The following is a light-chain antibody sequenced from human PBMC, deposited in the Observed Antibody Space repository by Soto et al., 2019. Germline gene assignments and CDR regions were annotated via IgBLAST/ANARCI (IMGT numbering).Light chain of an antibody. J-gene: IGLJ1*01. CDR1: SSDVGGSNS. Sequence: QSALTQPASVSGSPGQSIAISCTGTSSDVGGSNSVPWYQQHPGKAPKLLIYDVSNRPSGVSNRFSGSKSDNTASLTISGLQAEDEADYYCSSYATGGSYVFGTGTKLTVL. V-gene: IGLV2-14*01. CDR2: DVS. CDR3: SSYATGGSYV.